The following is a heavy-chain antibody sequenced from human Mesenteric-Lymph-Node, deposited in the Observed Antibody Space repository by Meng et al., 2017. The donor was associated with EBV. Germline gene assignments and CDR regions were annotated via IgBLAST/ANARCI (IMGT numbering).Heavy chain of an antibody. CDR2: IYYTGST. D-gene: IGHD3-10*01. J-gene: IGHJ6*02. CDR3: ASRGDYYYGMDV. CDR1: GGSVSSSHYY. Sequence: QVQGQESGPGLVKPSQTLSRTCTVSGGSVSSSHYYWSWIRQPPGEGLEWIGYIYYTGSTNYNPSLKSRVTISIDTSKNQVSLKLSSVTAADTAVYYCASRGDYYYGMDVWGQGTTVTVSS. V-gene: IGHV4-61*01.